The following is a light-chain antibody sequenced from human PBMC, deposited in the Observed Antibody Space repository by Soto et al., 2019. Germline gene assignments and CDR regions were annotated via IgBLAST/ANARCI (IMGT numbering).Light chain of an antibody. CDR1: SSNIGAGYN. V-gene: IGLV1-40*01. J-gene: IGLJ2*01. CDR3: QSYDSSLGGSI. CDR2: GNS. Sequence: QSVLTQPPSVSGAPGQRVTISCTGSSSNIGAGYNVHWYHQLPGTAPKLLIYGNSNRPSGVPDRFSGSKSGTSASLAITGLKAEDGADYSCQSYDSSLGGSIFGGGTKRTVL.